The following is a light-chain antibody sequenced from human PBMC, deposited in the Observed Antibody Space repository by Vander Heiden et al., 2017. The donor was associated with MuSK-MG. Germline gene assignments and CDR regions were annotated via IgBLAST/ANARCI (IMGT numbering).Light chain of an antibody. J-gene: IGKJ3*01. Sequence: DIQMTQSPSTLSASVGCRATITCRASQSIPSWLAWYQPKPGKAPKPLLADASTLEIVGPSRFGGSGSGTEFTLTISSLEPDDFATYFCQHDKSYAPGFVPGTKVDI. V-gene: IGKV1-5*01. CDR2: DAS. CDR3: QHDKSYAPG. CDR1: QSIPSW.